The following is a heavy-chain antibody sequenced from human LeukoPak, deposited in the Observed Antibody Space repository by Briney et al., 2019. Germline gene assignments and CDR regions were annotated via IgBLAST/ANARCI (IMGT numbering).Heavy chain of an antibody. J-gene: IGHJ3*02. Sequence: PSETLSLTCTVSGGSISTYYWSWIRQPPGKGLEWIGYIYYSGNTNYKPSLKSRVSMSEDTSKNQFSLRLSSVTAADTAVYYCARSYYDSRDDAFDIWGQGTMVTVS. CDR2: IYYSGNT. CDR3: ARSYYDSRDDAFDI. V-gene: IGHV4-59*01. CDR1: GGSISTYY. D-gene: IGHD3-22*01.